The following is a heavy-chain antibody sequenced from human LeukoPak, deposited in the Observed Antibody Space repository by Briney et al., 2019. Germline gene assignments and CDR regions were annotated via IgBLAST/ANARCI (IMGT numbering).Heavy chain of an antibody. V-gene: IGHV1-18*01. D-gene: IGHD6-6*01. CDR2: ISAYNGNT. Sequence: ASVKVSCKASGYTFTSYGISWVRQAPGQGLEWMGWISAYNGNTNYAQKLQGRVTMTRDTSISTAYMELSRLRSDDTAVYYCARYYSSSSLGGFDYWGQGTLVTVSS. CDR1: GYTFTSYG. J-gene: IGHJ4*02. CDR3: ARYYSSSSLGGFDY.